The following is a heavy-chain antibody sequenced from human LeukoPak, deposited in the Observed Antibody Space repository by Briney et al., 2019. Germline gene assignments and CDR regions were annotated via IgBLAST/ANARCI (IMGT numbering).Heavy chain of an antibody. D-gene: IGHD2-2*01. J-gene: IGHJ5*02. V-gene: IGHV6-1*01. Sequence: SQTLSLTCAISGDSVSSNSVTWNWIRQSPSRGLEWLGRTYYRSTWYNDYAVSVRGQITVNPDTSKNQFSLHLNSVTPEDTAVYYCARRLTQYDCFDPWGQGILVTVSS. CDR2: TYYRSTWYN. CDR3: ARRLTQYDCFDP. CDR1: GDSVSSNSVT.